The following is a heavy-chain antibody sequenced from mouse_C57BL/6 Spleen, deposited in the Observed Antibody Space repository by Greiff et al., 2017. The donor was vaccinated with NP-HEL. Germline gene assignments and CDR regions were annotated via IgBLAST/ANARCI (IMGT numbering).Heavy chain of an antibody. V-gene: IGHV1-59*01. J-gene: IGHJ3*01. CDR2: IDPSDSYT. CDR1: GYTFTSYW. D-gene: IGHD1-1*01. Sequence: QVQLQQPGAELVRPGTSVKLSCKASGYTFTSYWMHWVKQRPGQGLEWIGVIDPSDSYTNYNQKFKGKATLTVDTSSSTAYMQLSSLTSEDSAVYYCYGSSYAWFAYWGQGTPVTVSA. CDR3: YGSSYAWFAY.